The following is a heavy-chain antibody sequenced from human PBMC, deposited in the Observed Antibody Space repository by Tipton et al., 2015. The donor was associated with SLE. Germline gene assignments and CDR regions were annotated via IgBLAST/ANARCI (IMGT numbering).Heavy chain of an antibody. CDR3: TRDCSSGTCVAYDAFDI. CDR1: GFTFSASA. D-gene: IGHD2-15*01. V-gene: IGHV3-73*01. CDR2: IRAKTNNYAT. J-gene: IGHJ3*02. Sequence: GSLRLSCAASGFTFSASAVHWVRQASGKGLEWVGRIRAKTNNYATAYAASVKGRFTISRDDSKNTAYLQMNSLKTEDTAVYYCTRDCSSGTCVAYDAFDIWGQGTPVTVSS.